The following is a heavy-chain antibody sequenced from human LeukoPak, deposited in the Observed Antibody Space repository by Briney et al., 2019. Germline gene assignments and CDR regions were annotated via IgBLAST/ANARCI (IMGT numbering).Heavy chain of an antibody. CDR2: ISWNSGRI. Sequence: GGSLRLSCVASGFSFDDYAMHWVRQAPGKGLEWVSGISWNSGRIWYADSVKGRFSISRDNAKNSLYLQMNSLTTEDTAFYYCAKDMRYCSGGTCSLGRNYGMDFWGQGTTVTVSS. CDR3: AKDMRYCSGGTCSLGRNYGMDF. V-gene: IGHV3-9*01. D-gene: IGHD2-15*01. J-gene: IGHJ6*02. CDR1: GFSFDDYA.